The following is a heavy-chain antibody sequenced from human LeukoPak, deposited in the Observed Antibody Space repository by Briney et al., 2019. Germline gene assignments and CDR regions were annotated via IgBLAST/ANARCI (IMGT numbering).Heavy chain of an antibody. D-gene: IGHD3-3*01. Sequence: SETLPLTCAVYGGSFSGYYWSWIRQPPGKGLEWIGEINHSGSTNYNPSLKSRVTISVDTSKNQFSLKLSSVTAADTAVYYCASRLRFLEPWGYWGQGTLVTVSS. V-gene: IGHV4-34*01. CDR2: INHSGST. CDR1: GGSFSGYY. J-gene: IGHJ4*02. CDR3: ASRLRFLEPWGY.